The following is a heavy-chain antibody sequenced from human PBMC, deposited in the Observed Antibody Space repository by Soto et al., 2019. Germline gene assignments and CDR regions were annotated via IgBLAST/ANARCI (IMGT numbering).Heavy chain of an antibody. Sequence: QVQLEVSGGGVVQPGRSLRLSCAASRFSFSAYGMHWVRQAPGKGLEWLAVISLEGSQQYYADSVKGRFTISRDNFMNTLYLQLNSLRADETAIYYCAKGRGWGVVSLHYFDVGGQGGLVTVSS. CDR2: ISLEGSQQ. V-gene: IGHV3-30*18. CDR3: AKGRGWGVVSLHYFDV. D-gene: IGHD3-10*01. J-gene: IGHJ4*02. CDR1: RFSFSAYG.